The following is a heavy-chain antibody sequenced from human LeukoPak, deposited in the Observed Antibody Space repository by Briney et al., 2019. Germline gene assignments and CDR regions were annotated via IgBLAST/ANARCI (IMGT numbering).Heavy chain of an antibody. CDR1: GGSISSSSYY. D-gene: IGHD4-17*01. Sequence: SETLSLTCTVSGGSISSSSYYWGWIRQPPGKGLEWIGSIYYSGSTYYNPSLKSRVTISVGTSKNQFSLKLSSVTAADTAVYYCASHVLDDYGDYYFDYWGQGTLVTVSS. V-gene: IGHV4-39*01. J-gene: IGHJ4*02. CDR3: ASHVLDDYGDYYFDY. CDR2: IYYSGST.